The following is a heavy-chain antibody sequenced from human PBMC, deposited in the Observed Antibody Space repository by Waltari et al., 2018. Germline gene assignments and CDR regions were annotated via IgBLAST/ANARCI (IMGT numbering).Heavy chain of an antibody. D-gene: IGHD3-3*01. CDR3: ARGDFWSGYCYFDC. CDR1: GGSISSYY. V-gene: IGHV4-59*08. J-gene: IGHJ4*02. CDR2: IYNSGTT. Sequence: QVQLQESGPGLVKPSETLSLTCTVSGGSISSYYWTWIRQPPGKGLEWIGYIYNSGTTDYNPSPKSRVTISEDTSKNQFSLKLDSVTAADTAVYYCARGDFWSGYCYFDCWGQGTLVTVSS.